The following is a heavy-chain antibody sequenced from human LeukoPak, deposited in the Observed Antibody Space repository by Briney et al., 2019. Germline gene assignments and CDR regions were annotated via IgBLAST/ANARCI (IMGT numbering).Heavy chain of an antibody. V-gene: IGHV1-2*02. CDR2: INPNSGGT. Sequence: ASVTLSFTASGSTFTVYYMHWVRQPPGQGLEWMGWINPNSGGTNYAQKFQGRVSMTRDTPISTAYMELSRLRSDDTAVYYCARVPKYSGSYYCFDSWGQGTLVTVSS. J-gene: IGHJ4*02. CDR3: ARVPKYSGSYYCFDS. CDR1: GSTFTVYY. D-gene: IGHD1-26*01.